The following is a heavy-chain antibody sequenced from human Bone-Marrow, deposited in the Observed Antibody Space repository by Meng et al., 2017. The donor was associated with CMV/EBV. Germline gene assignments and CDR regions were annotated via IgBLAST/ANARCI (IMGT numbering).Heavy chain of an antibody. D-gene: IGHD6-6*01. CDR3: ARGSTRRYSSSHWFDP. V-gene: IGHV1-2*02. CDR1: GYTFTGYY. Sequence: ASVKVSCKASGYTFTGYYMHWVRQAPGQGLEWMGWINPNSGGTNYAQKFQGRVTMTRDTSISIAYMELSRLRSDDTAVYYCARGSTRRYSSSHWFDPWGQGTLVTVSS. J-gene: IGHJ5*02. CDR2: INPNSGGT.